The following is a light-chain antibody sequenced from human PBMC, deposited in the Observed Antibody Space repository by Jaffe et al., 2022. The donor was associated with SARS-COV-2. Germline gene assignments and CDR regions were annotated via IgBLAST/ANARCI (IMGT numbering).Light chain of an antibody. CDR1: QSVSNRY. Sequence: EIVLTQSPGTLSLSPGERATLSCRASQSVSNRYLAWYQQRPGQAPRLLVYGASSRATDVPDRFSGSGSGTDFTLTISRLEPEDFAVYYCHQYGSSPRTFGQGTKLEIK. CDR3: HQYGSSPRT. V-gene: IGKV3-20*01. CDR2: GAS. J-gene: IGKJ2*01.